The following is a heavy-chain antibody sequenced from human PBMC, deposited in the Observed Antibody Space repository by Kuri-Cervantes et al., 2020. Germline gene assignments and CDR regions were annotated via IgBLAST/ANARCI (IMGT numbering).Heavy chain of an antibody. J-gene: IGHJ4*02. D-gene: IGHD5-18*01. V-gene: IGHV5-51*01. Sequence: GESLKISCKGSGYSFTSYWIGWVRQMPGKGLEWMGIINPGDSDTRYSPSFQGQVTISADKSISTAYLQWSSLKASDTAMYYCARSYAVDTAGSGYFDYWGQGTLVTVSS. CDR3: ARSYAVDTAGSGYFDY. CDR1: GYSFTSYW. CDR2: INPGDSDT.